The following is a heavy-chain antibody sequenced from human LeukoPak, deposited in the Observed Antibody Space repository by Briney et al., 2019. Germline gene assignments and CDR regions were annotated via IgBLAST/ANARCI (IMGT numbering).Heavy chain of an antibody. D-gene: IGHD3-10*01. J-gene: IGHJ4*02. CDR1: GYSFTAFY. CDR3: ARDGEYGTGSYYRGCFDY. V-gene: IGHV1-2*02. CDR2: IHPRSGET. Sequence: ASVTVSCKASGYSFTAFYIHWVRQAPGQGLEWMGWIHPRSGETNYAYKFRGRVTMTRDTSISTAYMDLGSLGSDDTAVYYCARDGEYGTGSYYRGCFDYWGQGTLVTVSS.